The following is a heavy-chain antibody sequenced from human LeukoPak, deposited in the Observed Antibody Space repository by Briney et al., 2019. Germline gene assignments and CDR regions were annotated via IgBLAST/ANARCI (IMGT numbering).Heavy chain of an antibody. Sequence: GGSLRLSCAASGFSFSTYSMNWVRQAPGKGLGWVSIISSSSTTIYYADSVKGRFTISRDNAKNSLYAQMNSLRDDDTAVYYCARVRSGWYSDYWGQGTLVTVSS. D-gene: IGHD6-19*01. J-gene: IGHJ4*02. CDR2: ISSSSTTI. V-gene: IGHV3-48*02. CDR1: GFSFSTYS. CDR3: ARVRSGWYSDY.